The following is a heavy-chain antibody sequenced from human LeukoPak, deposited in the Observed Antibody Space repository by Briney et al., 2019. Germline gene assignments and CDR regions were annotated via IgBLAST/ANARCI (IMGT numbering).Heavy chain of an antibody. J-gene: IGHJ6*02. CDR2: MNPNRGNT. D-gene: IGHD2-15*01. CDR1: GYTFTSYD. Sequence: ASVKVSCKASGYTFTSYDINWVRQATGQGLEWMGWMNPNRGNTGYAQKFQGRVTMTRNTSISTAYMELSSLRSEDTAVYYCASSPTETYCSGGSCYEYYYYGMDVWGQGTTVTVSS. CDR3: ASSPTETYCSGGSCYEYYYYGMDV. V-gene: IGHV1-8*01.